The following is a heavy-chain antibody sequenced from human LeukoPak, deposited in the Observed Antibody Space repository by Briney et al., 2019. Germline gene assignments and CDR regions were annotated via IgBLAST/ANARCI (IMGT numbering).Heavy chain of an antibody. J-gene: IGHJ4*02. V-gene: IGHV4-34*01. D-gene: IGHD3-10*01. CDR2: INHSGST. Sequence: SETLSLTCAVYGGSFSGYYWSWIRQPPGEGLEWIGEINHSGSTNYNPSLKSRVTISVDTSKNQFSLKLSSVTAADTAVYYCARASMVRGVSLWGQGTLVTVSS. CDR1: GGSFSGYY. CDR3: ARASMVRGVSL.